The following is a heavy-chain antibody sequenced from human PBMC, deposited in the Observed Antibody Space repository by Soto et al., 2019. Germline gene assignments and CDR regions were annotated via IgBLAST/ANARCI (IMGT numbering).Heavy chain of an antibody. CDR2: IYPGDSDT. Sequence: VGSLKISCNGSGYSFTSYWIGWGRQMPGKGLEWMGIIYPGDSDTRYSPSFQGQVTISADKSISTAYLQWSSLKASDTAMYYCARRGGSGSYYTDYWGQGTLVTVSS. CDR1: GYSFTSYW. V-gene: IGHV5-51*01. CDR3: ARRGGSGSYYTDY. D-gene: IGHD3-10*01. J-gene: IGHJ4*02.